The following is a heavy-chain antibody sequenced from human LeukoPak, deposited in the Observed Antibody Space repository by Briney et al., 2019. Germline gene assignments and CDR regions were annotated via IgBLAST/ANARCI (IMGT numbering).Heavy chain of an antibody. Sequence: ASVKVSCKASGYTFTGYYMHWVRQAPGQGLEWMGWINPNSGGTNYAQKFQGRVTMTRDTSISTAYMELSRLRSDDTAVYCCARIQGYDILTGYFDYWGQGTLVTVSS. CDR2: INPNSGGT. V-gene: IGHV1-2*02. CDR1: GYTFTGYY. CDR3: ARIQGYDILTGYFDY. J-gene: IGHJ4*02. D-gene: IGHD3-9*01.